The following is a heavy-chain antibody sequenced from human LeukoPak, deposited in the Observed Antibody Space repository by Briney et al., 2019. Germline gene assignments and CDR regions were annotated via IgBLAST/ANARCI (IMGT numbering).Heavy chain of an antibody. V-gene: IGHV3-30*18. J-gene: IGHJ6*02. Sequence: GGSLRLSCAASGFTFSTYGMHWVRQAPGKGLEWVAAMSSDGRNKYYADSVKGRFTISRDNSKNTVYLQMNSLRTEDTAVYYCAKQSAPYSSGWTPMDVWGQGTTVTVSS. D-gene: IGHD6-19*01. CDR3: AKQSAPYSSGWTPMDV. CDR1: GFTFSTYG. CDR2: MSSDGRNK.